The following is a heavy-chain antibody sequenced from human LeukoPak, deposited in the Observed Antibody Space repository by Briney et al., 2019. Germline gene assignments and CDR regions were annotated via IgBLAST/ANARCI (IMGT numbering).Heavy chain of an antibody. D-gene: IGHD3-10*01. J-gene: IGHJ3*02. V-gene: IGHV3-15*07. CDR1: GFTFSNAW. CDR3: TTDSPGFYYGSGTAFDI. Sequence: PGGSLRLSCAASGFTFSNAWMNWVRQAPGKGLEWVGRIKSKTDGGTTDYAAPVKGRFTISRDDSKNTLYLQMNSMKTEDTAVYYCTTDSPGFYYGSGTAFDIWGQGTMVTASS. CDR2: IKSKTDGGTT.